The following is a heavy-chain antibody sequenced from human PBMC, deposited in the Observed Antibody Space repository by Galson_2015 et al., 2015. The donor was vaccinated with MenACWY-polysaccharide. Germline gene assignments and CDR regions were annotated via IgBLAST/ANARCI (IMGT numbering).Heavy chain of an antibody. CDR2: ISGYNGNT. Sequence: SVKVSCKASGYTFSSYGITWVRQAPGQGLEWMGWISGYNGNTNYAHKLQGRLTMTTDTSTSTAYMELRSLRSDDTAVYYCARGFTKYWRGSGRFDYWGQGTLVTVSS. D-gene: IGHD3-10*01. CDR3: ARGFTKYWRGSGRFDY. CDR1: GYTFSSYG. J-gene: IGHJ4*02. V-gene: IGHV1-18*01.